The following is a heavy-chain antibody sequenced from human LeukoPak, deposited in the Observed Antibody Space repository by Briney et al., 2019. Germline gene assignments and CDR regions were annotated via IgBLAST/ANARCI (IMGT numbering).Heavy chain of an antibody. CDR1: GGTFSSCA. V-gene: IGHV1-69*13. Sequence: ASVKVSCKASGGTFSSCAISWVRQAPGQGLEWMGGIFPIFGTANYAQKFQGRVTITADESTSTAYMELSSLRSEDTAVYYCARDRVVVAATFIENYYYYGMDVWGQGTTVTVSS. J-gene: IGHJ6*02. CDR2: IFPIFGTA. CDR3: ARDRVVVAATFIENYYYYGMDV. D-gene: IGHD2-15*01.